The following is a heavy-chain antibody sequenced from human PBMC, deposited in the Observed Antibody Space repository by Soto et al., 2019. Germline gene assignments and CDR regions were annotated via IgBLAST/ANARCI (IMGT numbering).Heavy chain of an antibody. Sequence: SETLSLTCTVSGGSISSSSYYWGWIRQTPGKGLEWIGSIYYSGSTYYNPSLKSRVTISVDTSKNQFSLKLSSVTAADTAVYYCASPGIAAAGTRWYYYYGMDVWGQGTTVTVSS. J-gene: IGHJ6*02. V-gene: IGHV4-39*01. D-gene: IGHD6-13*01. CDR3: ASPGIAAAGTRWYYYYGMDV. CDR1: GGSISSSSYY. CDR2: IYYSGST.